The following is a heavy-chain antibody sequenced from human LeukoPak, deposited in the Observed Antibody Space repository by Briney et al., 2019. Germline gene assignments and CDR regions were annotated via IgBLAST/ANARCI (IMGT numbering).Heavy chain of an antibody. CDR3: ARYSYGTWYFDY. Sequence: PGRSLRLSCAASGFTFSSYSMNWVRQAPGKGLEWVSSISSSSSYIYYADSVKGRFTISRDNAKNSLYLQMNSLRAEDTAVYYCARYSYGTWYFDYWGQGTLVTVSS. CDR2: ISSSSSYI. J-gene: IGHJ4*02. V-gene: IGHV3-21*01. CDR1: GFTFSSYS. D-gene: IGHD5-18*01.